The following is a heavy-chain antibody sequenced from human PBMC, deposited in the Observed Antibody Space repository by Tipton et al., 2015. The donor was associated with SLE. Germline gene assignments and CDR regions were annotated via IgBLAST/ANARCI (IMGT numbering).Heavy chain of an antibody. D-gene: IGHD3-22*01. CDR1: GGSISSRSYD. J-gene: IGHJ4*02. CDR2: IYDTGNT. V-gene: IGHV4-39*01. CDR3: VGWGSSGYYYGFDY. Sequence: TLSLTCTVSGGSISSRSYDWGWIRQPPGKGLEWIGSIYDTGNTYYKPSLKSRVTISEDTSRNQFSLKLTSVTAADTAVYYCVGWGSSGYYYGFDYWGQGTLVTVSS.